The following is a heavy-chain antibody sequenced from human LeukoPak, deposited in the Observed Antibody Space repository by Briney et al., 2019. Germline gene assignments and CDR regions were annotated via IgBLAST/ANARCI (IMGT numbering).Heavy chain of an antibody. CDR3: ASFDSSGYSGY. J-gene: IGHJ4*02. CDR1: GGTFSSYA. D-gene: IGHD3-22*01. V-gene: IGHV1-69*05. CDR2: IIPIFGTA. Sequence: SVKISCKASGGTFSSYAIRWLRQAPGQGLEWMGTIIPIFGTANYAQKFQARVTITTDESTSTAYMELSSLRSEDTAVYYCASFDSSGYSGYWGQGTLVTVSS.